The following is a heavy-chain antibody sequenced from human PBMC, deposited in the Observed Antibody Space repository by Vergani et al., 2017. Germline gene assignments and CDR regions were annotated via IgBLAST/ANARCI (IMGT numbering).Heavy chain of an antibody. CDR1: GYTFTSYG. CDR2: ISAYNGNT. Sequence: QVQLVQSGAEVKKPGASVKVSCKASGYTFTSYGISWVRQAPGQGLEWMGWISAYNGNTTYAQKLQGRVTMTTDTSTSTAYMELRSLRSDDTAVYYCARVGVTIFGVVITPYYMDVWGKGTTVTVSS. V-gene: IGHV1-18*01. CDR3: ARVGVTIFGVVITPYYMDV. D-gene: IGHD3-3*01. J-gene: IGHJ6*03.